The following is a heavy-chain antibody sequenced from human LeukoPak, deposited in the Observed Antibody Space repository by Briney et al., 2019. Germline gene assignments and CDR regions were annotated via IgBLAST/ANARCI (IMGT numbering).Heavy chain of an antibody. V-gene: IGHV1-8*01. Sequence: ASVKVSCKASGYTFTSYDINWVRQATGQGLEWMGWMNPNSGNTGYAQKFQGRVTMTRNTSISTAYMELSSLRSEDTAVYYCARGLGSGSYYYYYYYGMDVWGQGTTVTVSS. CDR2: MNPNSGNT. D-gene: IGHD3-10*02. CDR3: ARGLGSGSYYYYYYYGMDV. J-gene: IGHJ6*02. CDR1: GYTFTSYD.